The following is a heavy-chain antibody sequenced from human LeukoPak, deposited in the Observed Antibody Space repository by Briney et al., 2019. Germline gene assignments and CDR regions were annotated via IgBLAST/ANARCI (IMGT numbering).Heavy chain of an antibody. Sequence: GAPVKVSCKASGYTFTSYGISWVRQAPGQGLEWMGWISAYNGNTNYAQKLQGRVTMTTDTSTSTAYMELRSLRSDDTAVYYCARDLYYYDSSGWIPFDYWGQGTLVTVSS. CDR2: ISAYNGNT. V-gene: IGHV1-18*01. CDR1: GYTFTSYG. J-gene: IGHJ4*02. D-gene: IGHD3-22*01. CDR3: ARDLYYYDSSGWIPFDY.